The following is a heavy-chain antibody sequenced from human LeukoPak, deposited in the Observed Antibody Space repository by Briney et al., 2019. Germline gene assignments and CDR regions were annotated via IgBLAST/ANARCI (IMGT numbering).Heavy chain of an antibody. J-gene: IGHJ4*02. D-gene: IGHD3-22*01. CDR1: GYSFTSYW. CDR3: ASRGDSSGYRIY. V-gene: IGHV5-51*01. CDR2: NYHRCSDT. Sequence: GAFPKISCNGSGYSFTSYWIGWVRQMPGEGLGVRWINYHRCSDTRYRPSFQGQVSTSPDKCISTGYLQWRSLKASDTAMYYCASRGDSSGYRIYWGQGTLVTVSS.